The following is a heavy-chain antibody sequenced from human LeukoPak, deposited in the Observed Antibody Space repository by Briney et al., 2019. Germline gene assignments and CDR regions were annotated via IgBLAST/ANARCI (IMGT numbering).Heavy chain of an antibody. J-gene: IGHJ4*02. D-gene: IGHD1-26*01. Sequence: SETLSLTCTVSGGSISSYYWSWIRQPPGKGLEWIGHISYSGSTNYNPSLKSRVTISVDMSKNQFSLNLTSVTAADTAMYYCARRRVGGSFDYWGQGTLVTVSS. CDR2: ISYSGST. CDR3: ARRRVGGSFDY. CDR1: GGSISSYY. V-gene: IGHV4-59*08.